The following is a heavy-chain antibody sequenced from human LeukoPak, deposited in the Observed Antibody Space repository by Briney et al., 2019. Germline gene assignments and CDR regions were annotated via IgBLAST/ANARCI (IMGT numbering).Heavy chain of an antibody. J-gene: IGHJ4*02. CDR1: GGSISSYY. Sequence: SETLSLTCTVSGGSISSYYWSWIRQPPGKGLEWIGYIYYSGSTNYNPSLKSRVTISVDTSKNQFSLKLSSVTAADTAVYYCALTYYDFWSGSDYFAFDYWGQGTLVTVSS. D-gene: IGHD3-3*01. CDR3: ALTYYDFWSGSDYFAFDY. V-gene: IGHV4-59*01. CDR2: IYYSGST.